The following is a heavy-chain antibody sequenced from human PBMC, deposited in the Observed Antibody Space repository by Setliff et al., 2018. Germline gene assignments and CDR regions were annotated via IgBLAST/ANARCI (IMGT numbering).Heavy chain of an antibody. Sequence: PSETLSLTCSVSGGSISSGSYYWGWIRQSPGKGLEWIGSMYYSGRTYYNPSLKGRVTLSVDTTKNQFSLKLTSMTAADTAVYFCARHLLVQGTYHFDYWGQGSPVTVSS. CDR1: GGSISSGSYY. D-gene: IGHD3-10*01. CDR3: ARHLLVQGTYHFDY. CDR2: MYYSGRT. J-gene: IGHJ4*02. V-gene: IGHV4-39*01.